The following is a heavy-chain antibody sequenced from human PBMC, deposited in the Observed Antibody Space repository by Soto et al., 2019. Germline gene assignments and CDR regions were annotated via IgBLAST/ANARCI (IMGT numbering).Heavy chain of an antibody. J-gene: IGHJ6*02. D-gene: IGHD3-3*02. V-gene: IGHV1-8*01. CDR2: MNPNSGNT. CDR3: ARANPTFSYYYGMDV. CDR1: GGTFSSYD. Sequence: ASVKVSCKASGGTFSSYDINWVRQATGQGLEWMGWMNPNSGNTGYAQKFQGRVTMTRNTSISTAYMELSSLRSEDTAVYYCARANPTFSYYYGMDVWGQGTTVTVSS.